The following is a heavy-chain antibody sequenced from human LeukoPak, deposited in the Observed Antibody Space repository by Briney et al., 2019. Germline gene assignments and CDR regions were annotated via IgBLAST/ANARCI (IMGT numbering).Heavy chain of an antibody. D-gene: IGHD2-2*01. CDR1: GYTFTSYY. Sequence: GASVKVSCKASGYTFTSYYIHWLRQAPGQGFEWLGWSDPNSGATKYEHFQGRVTMTWDTSIDTAYMELSRLRSDDTAVYYCARAERVKEWYHTGDYWGQGTLVTVSS. CDR2: SDPNSGAT. CDR3: ARAERVKEWYHTGDY. V-gene: IGHV1-2*02. J-gene: IGHJ4*02.